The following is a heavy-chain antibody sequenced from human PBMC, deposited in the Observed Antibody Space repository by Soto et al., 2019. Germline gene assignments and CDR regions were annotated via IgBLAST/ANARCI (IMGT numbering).Heavy chain of an antibody. Sequence: ASVKVSCKASGGTFSSYTISWVRQAPGQGLEWMGRIIPILGIANYAQKFQGRVTITADKSTSTAYMELSSLRSEDTAVYYCARDPAAGTDYYYYMDVWGKGTTVTVSS. V-gene: IGHV1-69*04. CDR3: ARDPAAGTDYYYYMDV. J-gene: IGHJ6*03. D-gene: IGHD6-13*01. CDR2: IIPILGIA. CDR1: GGTFSSYT.